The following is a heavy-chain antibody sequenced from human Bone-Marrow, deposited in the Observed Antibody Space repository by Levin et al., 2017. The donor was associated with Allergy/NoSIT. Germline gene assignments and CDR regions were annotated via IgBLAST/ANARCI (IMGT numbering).Heavy chain of an antibody. D-gene: IGHD4-23*01. CDR3: ARGHQASLRWVISSHYYGLDV. J-gene: IGHJ6*02. Sequence: ASVKVSCKASGYNFTGYYIHWVRQAPGQGLEWMGWINPNSGGTIYVQEFQGRVTMTRDTSISTAYMELNRLGSDDAAIYFCARGHQASLRWVISSHYYGLDVWGLGTTVTVSS. V-gene: IGHV1-2*02. CDR2: INPNSGGT. CDR1: GYNFTGYY.